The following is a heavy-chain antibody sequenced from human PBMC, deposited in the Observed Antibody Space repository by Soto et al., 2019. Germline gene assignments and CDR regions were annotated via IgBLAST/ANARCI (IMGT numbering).Heavy chain of an antibody. CDR2: ISWNSGSI. V-gene: IGHV3-9*01. CDR1: GFTFDDYA. D-gene: IGHD2-2*01. J-gene: IGHJ6*02. Sequence: QPGGSLRLSCAASGFTFDDYAMHWVRQAPGKGLEWVSGISWNSGSIGYADSVKGRFTISRGNAKNSLYLQMNSLRAEDTALYYCAKDIGHQLQLTPPYYYYGMDVWGQGTTVTVSS. CDR3: AKDIGHQLQLTPPYYYYGMDV.